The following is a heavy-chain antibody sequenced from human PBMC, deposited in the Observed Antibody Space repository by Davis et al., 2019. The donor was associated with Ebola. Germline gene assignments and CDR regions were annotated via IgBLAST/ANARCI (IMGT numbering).Heavy chain of an antibody. D-gene: IGHD1-1*01. CDR3: AKVIVREGGTPSTKNGVPKGFSYYFDY. Sequence: PGGSLRLSCAASGFTFSSYAMSWVRQAPGKGLEWVSAISGSGGSTYYADSVKGRFTISRDNSKNTLYLQMNSLRAEDTAVYYCAKVIVREGGTPSTKNGVPKGFSYYFDYWGQGTLVTVSS. V-gene: IGHV3-23*01. CDR2: ISGSGGST. J-gene: IGHJ4*02. CDR1: GFTFSSYA.